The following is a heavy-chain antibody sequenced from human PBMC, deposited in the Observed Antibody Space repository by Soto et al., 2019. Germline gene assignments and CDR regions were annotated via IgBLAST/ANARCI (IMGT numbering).Heavy chain of an antibody. CDR1: GGTFSSYA. J-gene: IGHJ6*02. V-gene: IGHV1-69*13. CDR2: IIPIFGTA. Sequence: SVKVSCKASGGTFSSYAISLVRQAPGQGLEWMGGIIPIFGTANYAQKFQGRVTITADESTSTAYMELSSLRSEDTAVYYCARDLGSSRHVRYYYYYYGMDVWGQGTTVTVSS. D-gene: IGHD3-10*02. CDR3: ARDLGSSRHVRYYYYYYGMDV.